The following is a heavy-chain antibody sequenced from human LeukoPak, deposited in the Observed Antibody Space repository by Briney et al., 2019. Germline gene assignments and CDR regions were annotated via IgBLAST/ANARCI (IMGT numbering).Heavy chain of an antibody. J-gene: IGHJ4*02. CDR3: AKDWFATTDY. Sequence: GGSLRLSCAASGFPFSVSWMHWFRQVPGKGLMWVSRITTDETTTYADSVRGRFSISRDNAKNTVYLQMNSLRVEDTAVYYCAKDWFATTDYWGQGILVTVSS. CDR1: GFPFSVSW. V-gene: IGHV3-74*01. D-gene: IGHD3-3*01. CDR2: ITTDETT.